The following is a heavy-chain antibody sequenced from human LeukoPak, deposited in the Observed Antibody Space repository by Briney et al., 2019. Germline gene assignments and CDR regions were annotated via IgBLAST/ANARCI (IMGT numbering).Heavy chain of an antibody. V-gene: IGHV4-39*01. J-gene: IGHJ5*02. CDR1: GGSISSNSYY. Sequence: PSETLSLTCTVSGGSISSNSYYWAWIRQPPGKGLEWIGSIYASGSTYYNPSLKSRVTISVDTSENQFPLRLSSVTAADTAVYYCARLRSAEWLSWFDPWGQGTLVTVSS. CDR3: ARLRSAEWLSWFDP. D-gene: IGHD3-3*01. CDR2: IYASGST.